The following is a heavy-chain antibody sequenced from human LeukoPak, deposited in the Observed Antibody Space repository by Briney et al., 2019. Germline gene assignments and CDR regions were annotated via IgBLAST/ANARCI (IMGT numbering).Heavy chain of an antibody. V-gene: IGHV1-2*02. D-gene: IGHD5-24*01. CDR2: INPNSGGT. CDR1: GYTFTGYY. Sequence: GASVKVSCKASGYTFTGYYMHWVRQAPGQGLEWMGWINPNSGGTNYAQKFQGRVTMTRDTSISTAYMELSSLRSEDTAVYYCARDFAARRDGYNRLDYWGQGTLVTVSS. J-gene: IGHJ4*02. CDR3: ARDFAARRDGYNRLDY.